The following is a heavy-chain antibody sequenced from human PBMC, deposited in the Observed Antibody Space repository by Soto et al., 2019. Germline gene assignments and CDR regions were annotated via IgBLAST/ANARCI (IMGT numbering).Heavy chain of an antibody. CDR3: AKGGPDGLWSGGRCYCDY. CDR2: ISWNSNII. CDR1: GFTFDDYA. Sequence: EVQLVESGGGLVQPGRSLRLSCAASGFTFDDYAMHWVRRVPGKGLEWVSSISWNSNIIGYADSVKGRFTISRDNAKNALYLQMNSLRPEDTALYYCAKGGPDGLWSGGRCYCDYWGQGTLVTVSS. D-gene: IGHD2-15*01. J-gene: IGHJ4*02. V-gene: IGHV3-9*01.